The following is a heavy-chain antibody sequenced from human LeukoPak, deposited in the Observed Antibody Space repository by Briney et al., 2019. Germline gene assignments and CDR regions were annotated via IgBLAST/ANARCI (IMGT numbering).Heavy chain of an antibody. V-gene: IGHV3-48*03. Sequence: GGSLGLSCAASGFTFSSYEINWVRQAPGKGLEWVSYISSSGSTIYYADSVKGRFTISRDNAKNSLYLQMNSLRAEDTAVYYRARENGGYCSGGSCYSDNYFDYWGQGTLVTVSS. CDR3: ARENGGYCSGGSCYSDNYFDY. J-gene: IGHJ4*02. CDR1: GFTFSSYE. D-gene: IGHD2-15*01. CDR2: ISSSGSTI.